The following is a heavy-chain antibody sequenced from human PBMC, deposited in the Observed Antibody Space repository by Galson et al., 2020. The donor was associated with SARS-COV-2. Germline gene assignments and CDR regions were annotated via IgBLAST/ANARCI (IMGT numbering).Heavy chain of an antibody. V-gene: IGHV4-30-2*01. D-gene: IGHD4-17*01. Sequence: SQTLSLTCAVSGTSISSGSYSWNWIRQPPGKGLEWIGYISHSGGTYYNPSLKSRVTISGDRSKNQFSLRLSSVTAADTAVYYCARLHYGEYAPEAGDSWGPGTRVTVAS. CDR2: ISHSGGT. J-gene: IGHJ3*02. CDR3: ARLHYGEYAPEAGDS. CDR1: GTSISSGSYS.